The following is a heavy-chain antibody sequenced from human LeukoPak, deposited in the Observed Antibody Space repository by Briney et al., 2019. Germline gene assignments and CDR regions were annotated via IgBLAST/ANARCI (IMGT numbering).Heavy chain of an antibody. V-gene: IGHV4-4*07. D-gene: IGHD3-22*01. CDR1: GGSISSYY. Sequence: SETLSLTCTVSGGSISSYYWSWIRQPAGKGLEWIGRIYTSGSTNYNPSLKSRVTMSVDTSENQFSLKLSSVTAADTAVYYCARRRFLHSSGFCWFDPWGQGTLVTVSS. J-gene: IGHJ5*02. CDR3: ARRRFLHSSGFCWFDP. CDR2: IYTSGST.